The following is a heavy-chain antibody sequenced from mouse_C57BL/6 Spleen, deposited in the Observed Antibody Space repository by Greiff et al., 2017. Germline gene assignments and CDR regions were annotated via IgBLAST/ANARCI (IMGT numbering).Heavy chain of an antibody. V-gene: IGHV1-80*01. J-gene: IGHJ2*01. Sequence: VQVVESGAELVKPGASVKISCKASGYAFSSYWMNWVKQRPGKGLEWIGQIYPGDGDTNYNGKFKGKATLTADKSSSTAYMQLSSLTSEDSAVYFCARYDYDVDYFDYWGQGTTLTVSS. D-gene: IGHD2-4*01. CDR3: ARYDYDVDYFDY. CDR1: GYAFSSYW. CDR2: IYPGDGDT.